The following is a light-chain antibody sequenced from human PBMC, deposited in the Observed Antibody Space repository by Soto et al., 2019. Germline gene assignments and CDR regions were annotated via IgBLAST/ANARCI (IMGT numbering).Light chain of an antibody. Sequence: EFVLTQSPGTLSLSPGERATLSCRASQTVRNNYLAWYQQKPGQAPRLLIYDASSRATGIPDRFSGGGSGTDFTLTISSLQSEDFAVYYCQHYNNWSWAFGQGTKVDIK. CDR3: QHYNNWSWA. V-gene: IGKV3D-20*02. J-gene: IGKJ1*01. CDR1: QTVRNNY. CDR2: DAS.